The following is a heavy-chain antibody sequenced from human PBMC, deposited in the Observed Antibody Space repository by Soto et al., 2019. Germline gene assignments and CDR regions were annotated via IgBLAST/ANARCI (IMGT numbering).Heavy chain of an antibody. Sequence: GGSLRLSCTASGFTFSSYAMNWVRQAPGKGLEWVSVISGSGGSTYYADSVKGRFTISRDNSKNTLYLQMNSLRTEDTAVYYCARDFSFDYWGQGTLVTVSS. J-gene: IGHJ4*02. CDR3: ARDFSFDY. CDR1: GFTFSSYA. V-gene: IGHV3-23*01. CDR2: ISGSGGST.